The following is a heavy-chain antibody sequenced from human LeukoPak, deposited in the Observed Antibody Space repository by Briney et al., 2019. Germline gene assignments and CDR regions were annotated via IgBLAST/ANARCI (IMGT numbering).Heavy chain of an antibody. V-gene: IGHV3-23*01. Sequence: GGSLRLSCAASGFTFSSYAMSWVRQAPVKGLEWVSAISGSGGSTYYADSVKGRFTISRDNSKNTLYLQMNSLRAEDTAVYYCAKALPGSSSGWPDYWGQGTLVTVSS. CDR3: AKALPGSSSGWPDY. D-gene: IGHD6-19*01. J-gene: IGHJ4*02. CDR2: ISGSGGST. CDR1: GFTFSSYA.